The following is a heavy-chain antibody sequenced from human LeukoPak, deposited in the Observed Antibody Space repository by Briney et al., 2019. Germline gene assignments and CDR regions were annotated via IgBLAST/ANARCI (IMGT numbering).Heavy chain of an antibody. CDR3: ARSSGYSYGQTYYFDY. D-gene: IGHD5-18*01. Sequence: SQTLSLTCTVSGGSISSGSYYWSWIRQPPGKGLEWIGYIYYSGSTNYNPSLKSRVTISVDTSKNQFSLKLSSVTAADTAVYYCARSSGYSYGQTYYFDYWGQGTLVTVSS. CDR2: IYYSGST. J-gene: IGHJ4*02. V-gene: IGHV4-61*01. CDR1: GGSISSGSYY.